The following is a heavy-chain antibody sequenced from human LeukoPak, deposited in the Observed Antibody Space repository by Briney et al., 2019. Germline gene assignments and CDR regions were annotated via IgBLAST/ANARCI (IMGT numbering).Heavy chain of an antibody. CDR2: IYHSGGT. Sequence: SETLSLTCAVSGYSISSGYYWGWIRQPPGKGLEWIGSIYHSGGTYYNPSLKSRVTISVDTSKNQFSLNLSSVTAADTAVYYCAREIRYRSSTSCYGGYGMDVWGKGTRSPSPQ. V-gene: IGHV4-38-2*01. CDR3: AREIRYRSSTSCYGGYGMDV. D-gene: IGHD2-2*01. CDR1: GYSISSGYY. J-gene: IGHJ6*04.